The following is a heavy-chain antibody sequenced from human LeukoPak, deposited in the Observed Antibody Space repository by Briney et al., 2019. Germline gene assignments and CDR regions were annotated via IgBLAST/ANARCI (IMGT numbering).Heavy chain of an antibody. CDR1: GFTFSSYS. V-gene: IGHV3-48*02. Sequence: GGSLRLSCAASGFTFSSYSMNWVRQAPGKGLEWVSYISSSSSTIYYADSVKGRFTISRDNAKNSLYLQMNSLRDEDTAVYYCARDPSVSGTGWFDPWGQGTLVTVSS. D-gene: IGHD6-19*01. CDR2: ISSSSSTI. CDR3: ARDPSVSGTGWFDP. J-gene: IGHJ5*02.